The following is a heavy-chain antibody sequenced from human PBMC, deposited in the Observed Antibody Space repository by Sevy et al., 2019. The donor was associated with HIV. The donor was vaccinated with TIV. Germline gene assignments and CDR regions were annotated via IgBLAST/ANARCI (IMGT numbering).Heavy chain of an antibody. CDR2: INHSGST. CDR1: GGSFSGYY. J-gene: IGHJ3*02. Sequence: SETLSLTCAVYGGSFSGYYWNWIRQPPGKGLEWIGEINHSGSTNYNPSLKSRVTISVDTSKNQFSLKLSSVTAADTAVYYCARVRYGDAFDIWGQGTMVTVSS. V-gene: IGHV4-34*01. D-gene: IGHD3-9*01. CDR3: ARVRYGDAFDI.